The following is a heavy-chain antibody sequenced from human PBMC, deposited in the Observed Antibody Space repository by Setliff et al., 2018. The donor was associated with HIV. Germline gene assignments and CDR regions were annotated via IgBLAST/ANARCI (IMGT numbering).Heavy chain of an antibody. J-gene: IGHJ4*02. D-gene: IGHD4-17*01. CDR2: LSGSGGST. Sequence: QRLSCAASELTFSNYAMTWVRQAPGKGLEWVSSLSGSGGSTYYADSVKGRFTISRDNSKNTLYLRMNSLRAEDTAVYYCAKFFGGYGDYMGFDYWGQGTLVTVSS. CDR3: AKFFGGYGDYMGFDY. V-gene: IGHV3-23*01. CDR1: ELTFSNYA.